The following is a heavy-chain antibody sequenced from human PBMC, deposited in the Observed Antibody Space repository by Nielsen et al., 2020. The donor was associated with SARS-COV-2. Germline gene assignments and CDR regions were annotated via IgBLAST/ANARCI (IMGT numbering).Heavy chain of an antibody. Sequence: GESLKISCAASGFTFSSYWMSWVRQAPGKGLEWVGRIKSKTDGGTTDYAAPVKGRFTISRDDSKNTLYLQMNSLKTEDTAVYYCTTDSPGSFYDSSGYYEVPFDYWGQGTLVTVSS. D-gene: IGHD3-22*01. CDR2: IKSKTDGGTT. V-gene: IGHV3-15*01. CDR3: TTDSPGSFYDSSGYYEVPFDY. CDR1: GFTFSSYW. J-gene: IGHJ4*02.